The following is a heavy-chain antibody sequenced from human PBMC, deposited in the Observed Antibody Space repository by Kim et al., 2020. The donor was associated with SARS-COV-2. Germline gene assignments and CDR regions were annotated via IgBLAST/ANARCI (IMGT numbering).Heavy chain of an antibody. D-gene: IGHD3-10*01. CDR2: INWNSGST. CDR1: GFTFADYG. Sequence: GGSLRLSCAASGFTFADYGMTWVRQAPGKGLEWVSGINWNSGSTGYAESVEGRFTISRDNAKNSLYLHMYSLRVEGTALYYCARVEDGSGSYYYGMDVWG. V-gene: IGHV3-20*04. J-gene: IGHJ6*01. CDR3: ARVEDGSGSYYYGMDV.